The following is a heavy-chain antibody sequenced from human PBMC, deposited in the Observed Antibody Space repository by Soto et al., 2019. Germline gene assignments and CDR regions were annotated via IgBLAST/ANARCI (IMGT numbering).Heavy chain of an antibody. Sequence: EVQLVESGGGSVQPGGSLRLSCVASGFTFRSHWMHWVRQFPGKGLVWVSRISSNGGTTNYADAVKGRFSISRDNSKNTLYLQMDSLGPEDTAVYYCVRDGPDYDFWSGYPFDYWGQGTLVAVSA. CDR2: ISSNGGTT. V-gene: IGHV3-74*01. CDR1: GFTFRSHW. J-gene: IGHJ4*02. CDR3: VRDGPDYDFWSGYPFDY. D-gene: IGHD3-3*01.